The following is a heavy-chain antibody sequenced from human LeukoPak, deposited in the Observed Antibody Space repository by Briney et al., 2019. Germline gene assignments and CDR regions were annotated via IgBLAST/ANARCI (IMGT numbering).Heavy chain of an antibody. CDR1: GGSISSYY. CDR2: IYYSGSN. V-gene: IGHV4-59*12. J-gene: IGHJ4*02. Sequence: PSETLSLTCSVSGGSISSYYWSWLRQPPGKGLEWIGYIYYSGSNKYHPSLKSRVTISVDTSKNQFSLKLSSVTAADTAVYYCERTPIYYFDNSGYYNWGQGTLVTVSS. CDR3: ERTPIYYFDNSGYYN. D-gene: IGHD3-22*01.